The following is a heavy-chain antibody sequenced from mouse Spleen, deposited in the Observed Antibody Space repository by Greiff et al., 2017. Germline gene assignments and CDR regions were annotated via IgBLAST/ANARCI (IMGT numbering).Heavy chain of an antibody. CDR3: ARESRGYFDY. V-gene: IGHV5-16*01. CDR1: GFTFSDYY. CDR2: INYDGSST. D-gene: IGHD3-3*01. J-gene: IGHJ2*01. Sequence: EVQLQESEGGLVQPGSSMKLSCTASGFTFSDYYMAWVRQVPEKGLEWVANINYDGSSTYYLDSMKSRFIISRDNAKNILYLQMSSLKSEDTATYYCARESRGYFDYWGQGTTLTVSS.